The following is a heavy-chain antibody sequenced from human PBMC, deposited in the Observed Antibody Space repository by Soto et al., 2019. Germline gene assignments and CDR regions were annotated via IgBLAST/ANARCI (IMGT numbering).Heavy chain of an antibody. Sequence: EVQLVESGEGLVQPGGSLRLSCAASGFTFSTYAMYWVRQAPGKGLEYVSAISSNGGSTYYADSVKGRFTISRDNSKNSLYIQMGSLRAEDMAVYYCARASSIGAAGTGWHFDLWGRGTLVTVSS. J-gene: IGHJ2*01. CDR2: ISSNGGST. CDR3: ARASSIGAAGTGWHFDL. D-gene: IGHD6-13*01. CDR1: GFTFSTYA. V-gene: IGHV3-64*02.